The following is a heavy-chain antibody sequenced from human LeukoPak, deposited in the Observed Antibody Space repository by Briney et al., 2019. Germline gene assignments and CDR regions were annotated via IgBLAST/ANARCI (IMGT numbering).Heavy chain of an antibody. CDR3: ARARDYYDSSGYYDY. V-gene: IGHV1-46*01. J-gene: IGHJ4*02. CDR1: GYTLTELS. CDR2: INPSGGST. D-gene: IGHD3-22*01. Sequence: ASVKVSCKVSGYTLTELSMHWVRQAPGQGLEWMGIINPSGGSTSYAQKFQGRVTMTRDMSTSTVYMELSSLRSEDTAVYYCARARDYYDSSGYYDYWGQGTLVTVSS.